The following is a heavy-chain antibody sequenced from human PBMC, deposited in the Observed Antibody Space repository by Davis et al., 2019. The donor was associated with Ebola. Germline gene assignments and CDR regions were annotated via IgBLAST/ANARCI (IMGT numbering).Heavy chain of an antibody. J-gene: IGHJ6*02. D-gene: IGHD4/OR15-4a*01. Sequence: SETLSLTCAVSGGSISSSNWWRWVRQPPGQGLEWIGEIYHSGSTNYNPSLKSRVTISVDTSKNQFSLKLSSVTAADTAVYYCARLDYWVRYSMDVWGQGTTVTVSS. CDR3: ARLDYWVRYSMDV. V-gene: IGHV4-4*02. CDR1: GGSISSSNW. CDR2: IYHSGST.